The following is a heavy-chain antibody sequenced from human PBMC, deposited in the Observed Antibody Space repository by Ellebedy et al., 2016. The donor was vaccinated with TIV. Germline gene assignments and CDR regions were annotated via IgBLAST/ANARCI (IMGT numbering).Heavy chain of an antibody. D-gene: IGHD1-26*01. Sequence: KFQGRVTFTRDTSASTAYMELSSLRSEDTAVYYCARVKWELPFDYWGQGTLVTVSS. J-gene: IGHJ4*02. CDR3: ARVKWELPFDY. V-gene: IGHV1-3*01.